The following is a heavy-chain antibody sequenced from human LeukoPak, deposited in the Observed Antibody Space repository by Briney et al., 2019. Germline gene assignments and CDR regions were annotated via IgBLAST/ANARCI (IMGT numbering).Heavy chain of an antibody. J-gene: IGHJ4*02. V-gene: IGHV3-23*01. CDR1: GFTFSTYA. Sequence: PGGSLSLSCVASGFTFSTYAMSWVCQAPGKGLEWVSDISGSGEIIDYADSVKGRFTISRDNSKNTVYLQMSSLRVEDTAVYYCAKDVRGGCSGASCYYWGQGTLVTVSS. CDR3: AKDVRGGCSGASCYY. D-gene: IGHD2-15*01. CDR2: ISGSGEII.